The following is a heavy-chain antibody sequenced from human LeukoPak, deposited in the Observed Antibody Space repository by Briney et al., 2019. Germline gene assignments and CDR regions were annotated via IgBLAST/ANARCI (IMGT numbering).Heavy chain of an antibody. CDR1: GGSISSGSYY. V-gene: IGHV4-61*02. Sequence: PSQTLSLTCTVSGGSISSGSYYWSWIRQPAGKGLEWIGRIYTSGSTNYNPSLKSRVTISVDTSKNQFSLKLSSVTAADTAVYYCAGDSSGYQANFDYWGQGTLVTGSS. CDR2: IYTSGST. J-gene: IGHJ4*02. D-gene: IGHD3-22*01. CDR3: AGDSSGYQANFDY.